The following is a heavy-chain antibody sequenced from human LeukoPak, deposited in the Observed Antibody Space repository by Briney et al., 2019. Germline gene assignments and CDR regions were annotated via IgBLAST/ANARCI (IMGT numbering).Heavy chain of an antibody. CDR2: ISGSGGST. CDR1: GCTFSSYA. V-gene: IGHV3-23*01. J-gene: IGHJ4*02. D-gene: IGHD3-22*01. Sequence: GGSLRLSCAASGCTFSSYAMCWVRQAPGKGLEWVSTISGSGGSTYYADSVKGRFTISRDSSKNTLYLQMNSLRAEVTAVYYCAKDRTYYYESRGYFDYWGQGTLVTVSS. CDR3: AKDRTYYYESRGYFDY.